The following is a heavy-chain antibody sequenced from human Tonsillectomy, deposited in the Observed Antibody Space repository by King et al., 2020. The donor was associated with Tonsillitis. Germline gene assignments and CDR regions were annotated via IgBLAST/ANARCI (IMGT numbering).Heavy chain of an antibody. J-gene: IGHJ3*02. CDR1: GFTFSSYT. V-gene: IGHV3-30-3*01. CDR3: ARLNKGLAVAYDAFDI. Sequence: VQLVQSGGGVVQPGKSLRLSCAASGFTFSSYTLHWVRQAPGKGLEWVAVISFDGSHKSYADSVKGRFTISRDNSKNTLYLQMNSLRAEDTAVFYCARLNKGLAVAYDAFDIWGQGTVVTVSS. D-gene: IGHD6-19*01. CDR2: ISFDGSHK.